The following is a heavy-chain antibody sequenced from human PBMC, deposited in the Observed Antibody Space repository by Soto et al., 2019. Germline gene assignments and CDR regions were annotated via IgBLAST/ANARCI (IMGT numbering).Heavy chain of an antibody. J-gene: IGHJ6*02. V-gene: IGHV3-73*01. D-gene: IGHD4-17*01. CDR1: GFTFSGSA. CDR2: IRSKANSYAT. Sequence: PGGSLRLSCAASGFTFSGSAMHWVRQASGKGLEWVGRIRSKANSYATAYAASVKGRFTISRDDSKNTAYLQMNSLKTEDTAVYYCTSHGDYGPYYYYYGVDVWGQGTTVTVSS. CDR3: TSHGDYGPYYYYYGVDV.